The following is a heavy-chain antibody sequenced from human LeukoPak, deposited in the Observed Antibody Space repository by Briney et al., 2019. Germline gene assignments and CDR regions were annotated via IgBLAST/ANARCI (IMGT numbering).Heavy chain of an antibody. J-gene: IGHJ4*02. V-gene: IGHV1-8*01. CDR2: MNPNSGNT. D-gene: IGHD3-3*01. Sequence: ASVKVSCKASGYTFTSYDINRVRQATGQGLEWMGWMNPNSGNTGYAQKFQGRVTMTRNTSISTAYMELSSLRSEDTAVYYCARGGYYDFWSGYYPRDFDYWGQGTLVTVSS. CDR1: GYTFTSYD. CDR3: ARGGYYDFWSGYYPRDFDY.